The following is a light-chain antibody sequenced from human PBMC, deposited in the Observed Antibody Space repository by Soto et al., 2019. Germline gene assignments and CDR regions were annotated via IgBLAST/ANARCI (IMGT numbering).Light chain of an antibody. CDR3: QQYGSSPLYT. J-gene: IGKJ2*01. CDR1: QSVSSSY. Sequence: EIVLTQSPGTLSLSPGERATLSCRASQSVSSSYLAWYQQKPGQAPRLLIYGASSRATGIPDRFSGSGSGTDFTLTISRLEPEEFAVYYCQQYGSSPLYTFGQGPKLEIK. CDR2: GAS. V-gene: IGKV3-20*01.